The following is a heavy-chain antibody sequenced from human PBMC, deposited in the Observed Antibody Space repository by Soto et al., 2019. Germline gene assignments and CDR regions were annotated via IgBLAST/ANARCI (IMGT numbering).Heavy chain of an antibody. J-gene: IGHJ4*02. CDR1: GDSLAGYY. V-gene: IGHV4-59*08. CDR3: ARHRWSSRYYLVFDS. D-gene: IGHD6-19*01. CDR2: IYIYDGTT. Sequence: SETLSLTCTVSGDSLAGYYWSWIRQTPGKGLEWIGYIYIYDGTTKYNPSLKSRVSLSGDTSKRQFSLRLSSVTAADTAIYYCARHRWSSRYYLVFDSCGQGTLVTVSS.